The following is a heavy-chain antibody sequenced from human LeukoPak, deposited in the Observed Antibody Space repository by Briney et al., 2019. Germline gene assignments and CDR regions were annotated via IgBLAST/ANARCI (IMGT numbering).Heavy chain of an antibody. D-gene: IGHD2-15*01. CDR1: GFSFSRDW. V-gene: IGHV3-74*01. CDR2: INSDGSRT. Sequence: GGSLRLSCAASGFSFSRDWMHWVRQAPGKGLVWVSRINSDGSRTNYADSVKGRFTISRDNAKNTLYLQMNSLRAEDTAMYYCARGSDCSGGSCYSYWYFDLWGRGTLVTVSS. CDR3: ARGSDCSGGSCYSYWYFDL. J-gene: IGHJ2*01.